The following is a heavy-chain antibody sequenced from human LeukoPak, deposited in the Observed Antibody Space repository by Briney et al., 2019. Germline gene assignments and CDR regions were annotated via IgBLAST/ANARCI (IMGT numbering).Heavy chain of an antibody. Sequence: PGGSLRLSCAGSGFTFRSYAMHWVRQAPGMGLEWVAVISYDGSNKDYADSVKGRFTISRDNSKNTLFLQMNSLRAEDTAVYYCAREIFNGFDIWGQGTMVTVS. V-gene: IGHV3-30-3*01. CDR3: AREIFNGFDI. CDR1: GFTFRSYA. CDR2: ISYDGSNK. J-gene: IGHJ3*02.